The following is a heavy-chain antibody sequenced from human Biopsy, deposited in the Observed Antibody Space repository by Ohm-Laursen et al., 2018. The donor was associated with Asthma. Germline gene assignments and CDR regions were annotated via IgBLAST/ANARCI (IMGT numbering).Heavy chain of an antibody. J-gene: IGHJ5*02. CDR2: INSDGSST. Sequence: SLRLSCAASGFTFSSYWMHWVLQAPGKGLVWVSRINSDGSSTSYADSVKGRFTISRDNAKNTLYLQMNSLRAEDTAVYYCARVAYGDLTCFDPWGQGTLVTVSS. CDR1: GFTFSSYW. V-gene: IGHV3-74*01. CDR3: ARVAYGDLTCFDP. D-gene: IGHD4-17*01.